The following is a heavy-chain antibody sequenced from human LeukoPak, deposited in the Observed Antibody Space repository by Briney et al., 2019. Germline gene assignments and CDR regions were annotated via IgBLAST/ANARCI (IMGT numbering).Heavy chain of an antibody. CDR3: ARDALNDNGDHGWFDP. Sequence: SETLSLTCTVSGGSFNRGDYYWSWIRQPPGKGLEWIGYIYYSGNTYYNPSLKSRVTISVDTSKKQFSLKMTSVTAADTAFYYCARDALNDNGDHGWFDPWGQGTLVTVSS. CDR1: GGSFNRGDYY. CDR2: IYYSGNT. D-gene: IGHD4-17*01. V-gene: IGHV4-30-4*01. J-gene: IGHJ5*02.